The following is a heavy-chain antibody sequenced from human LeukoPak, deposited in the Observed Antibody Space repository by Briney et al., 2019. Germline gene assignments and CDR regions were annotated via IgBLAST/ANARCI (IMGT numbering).Heavy chain of an antibody. D-gene: IGHD1-26*01. CDR1: GFTFSSYA. V-gene: IGHV3-23*01. Sequence: GGSLRLSCAASGFTFSSYAMSWVRQAPGKGLEWVSAISGGGGSTYYADSVKGPFTISRDNSKNTLYLQMNSLRAEDTAVYYCAKSKVGITTFDYWGQGTLVTVSS. CDR2: ISGGGGST. CDR3: AKSKVGITTFDY. J-gene: IGHJ4*02.